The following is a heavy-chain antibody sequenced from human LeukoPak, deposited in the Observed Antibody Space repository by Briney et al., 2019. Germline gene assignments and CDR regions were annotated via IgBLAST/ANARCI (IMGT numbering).Heavy chain of an antibody. Sequence: KSSETLSLTCTVSGGSISSYYWSWIRQPPGKGLDWIGYIYYTGSTKYNPSLNSRVTISVDTSKNQFSLELRSVTAADTAVYYCARVVVHGHSDYWGQGTLVTVSS. J-gene: IGHJ4*02. V-gene: IGHV4-59*01. CDR3: ARVVVHGHSDY. D-gene: IGHD5-24*01. CDR2: IYYTGST. CDR1: GGSISSYY.